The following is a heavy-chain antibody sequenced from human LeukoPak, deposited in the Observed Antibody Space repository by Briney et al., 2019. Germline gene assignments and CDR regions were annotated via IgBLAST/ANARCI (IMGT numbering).Heavy chain of an antibody. J-gene: IGHJ5*02. CDR3: ARVDGSCSGGSCPSGNWFDP. CDR2: IYYSVST. D-gene: IGHD2-15*01. V-gene: IGHV4-59*01. CDR1: GGSISSYY. Sequence: SETLSLTCTVSGGSISSYYWSWIRQPPGKGLEWIGYIYYSVSTNYNPSLKSRVTISVDTSKNQFSLKLSSVTAADTAVYYCARVDGSCSGGSCPSGNWFDPWGQGTLVTVSS.